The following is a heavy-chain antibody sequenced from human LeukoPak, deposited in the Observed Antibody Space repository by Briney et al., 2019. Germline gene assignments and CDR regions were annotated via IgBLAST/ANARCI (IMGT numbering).Heavy chain of an antibody. J-gene: IGHJ4*02. CDR1: GDTLSGLT. CDR3: AAGGIYSLLDY. V-gene: IGHV1-24*01. CDR2: FDPGAGEI. D-gene: IGHD3-10*01. Sequence: ASVKVSCKVSGDTLSGLTMHWVRQAPGKGLEWMGGFDPGAGEILYAQQFQGRVTMTEDTSTDTAYMELTSLRSEDSGVYFCAAGGIYSLLDYWGQGTLVTVSS.